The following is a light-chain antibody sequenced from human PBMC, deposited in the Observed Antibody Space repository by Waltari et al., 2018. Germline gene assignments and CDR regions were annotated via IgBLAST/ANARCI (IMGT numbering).Light chain of an antibody. CDR2: WAS. Sequence: DIVLTQSPDSLSVSLGARATINCKSRQSLFYSSNNKHYLAWFQQKPGHPPKLLLYWASTRASGVPDRFSGSGSGTDFTLTISSLQADDVAVYYCQQYYSSITFGQGTRLEIK. CDR1: QSLFYSSNNKHY. CDR3: QQYYSSIT. J-gene: IGKJ5*01. V-gene: IGKV4-1*01.